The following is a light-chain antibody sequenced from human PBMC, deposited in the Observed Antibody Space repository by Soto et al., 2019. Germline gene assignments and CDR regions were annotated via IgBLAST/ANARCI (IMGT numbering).Light chain of an antibody. CDR3: QKYNSAPRA. Sequence: DIQMTQSPSSLSASVGDRVTITCRASQDIGNNLGWYQQKPGKAPKLLIYKASTLKSGVPSRFSGSGSGTEFTLTISSLQPEDVATYYCQKYNSAPRAFGQGTKGDIK. J-gene: IGKJ1*01. CDR1: QDIGNN. CDR2: KAS. V-gene: IGKV1-17*01.